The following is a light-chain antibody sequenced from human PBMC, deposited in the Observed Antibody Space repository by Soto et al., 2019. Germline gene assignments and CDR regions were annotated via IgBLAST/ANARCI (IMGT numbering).Light chain of an antibody. V-gene: IGKV3-11*01. Sequence: EIVLTQSPATLSLSPGERATLSCRASQSVYTYLAWYQQKPGQAPRLLIYDASNRATGIPAGFSGSGSGTDFTLTISSLEPEDFAVYYCQQRSNWPPYTFGQGTRLEIK. CDR3: QQRSNWPPYT. CDR1: QSVYTY. J-gene: IGKJ5*01. CDR2: DAS.